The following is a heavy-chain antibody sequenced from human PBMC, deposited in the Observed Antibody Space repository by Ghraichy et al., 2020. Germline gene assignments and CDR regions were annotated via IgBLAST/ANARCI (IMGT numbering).Heavy chain of an antibody. V-gene: IGHV3-21*01. CDR3: ARVFVGGGLVLNYYAMDV. Sequence: GESLNISCAASGFTFSGYTMNWVRQAPGKGLEWVSSITSSSSYIYSADSLKGRFTISRDNAQNSLYLQMNSLRADDTAVYYCARVFVGGGLVLNYYAMDVWGQGTTVTVSS. D-gene: IGHD6-19*01. CDR2: ITSSSSYI. CDR1: GFTFSGYT. J-gene: IGHJ6*02.